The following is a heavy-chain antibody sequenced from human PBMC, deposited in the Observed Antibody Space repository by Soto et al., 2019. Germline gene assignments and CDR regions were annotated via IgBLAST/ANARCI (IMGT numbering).Heavy chain of an antibody. J-gene: IGHJ5*02. D-gene: IGHD2-15*01. CDR2: ITPLFGIP. CDR3: ARDTHSAGGWFDT. CDR1: GGTSRSLS. V-gene: IGHV1-69*17. Sequence: QVQLVQSVAEVKKPGSSVKVSCKASGGTSRSLSITWVRQAPGQGLEWMGGITPLFGIPNYPQKFQGRLTITADKSTGTASLELSSLRSEDTAVYYCARDTHSAGGWFDTWGRGTLVTVSS.